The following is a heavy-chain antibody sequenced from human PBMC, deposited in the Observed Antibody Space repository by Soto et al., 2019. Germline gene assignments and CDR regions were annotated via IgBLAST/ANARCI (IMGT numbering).Heavy chain of an antibody. CDR3: ARDGDIVLMVYASYYFDY. D-gene: IGHD2-8*01. Sequence: QVQLVESGGGVVQPGRSLRLSCAASGFTFSSYAMHWVRQAPGEGLEWVAVISYDGSNKYYADSVKGRFTISRDNSKNTLYLQMNSLRAEDTAVYYCARDGDIVLMVYASYYFDYWGQGTLVTVSS. CDR2: ISYDGSNK. J-gene: IGHJ4*02. V-gene: IGHV3-30-3*01. CDR1: GFTFSSYA.